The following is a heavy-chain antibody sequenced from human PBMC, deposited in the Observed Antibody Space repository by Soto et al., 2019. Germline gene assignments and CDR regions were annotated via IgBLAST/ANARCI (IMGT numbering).Heavy chain of an antibody. J-gene: IGHJ3*02. CDR2: IYYSGST. CDR3: ARHKGGLWFGELRYAFDI. D-gene: IGHD3-10*01. CDR1: GGSISSSSYY. V-gene: IGHV4-39*01. Sequence: QLQLQESGPGLVKPSETLSLTCTVSGGSISSSSYYWGWIRQPPGKGLEWIGSIYYSGSTYYNPSPERRVTIPVDTSKNQSSLNLSSVTAADTAVYYCARHKGGLWFGELRYAFDIWGQGTMVTVSS.